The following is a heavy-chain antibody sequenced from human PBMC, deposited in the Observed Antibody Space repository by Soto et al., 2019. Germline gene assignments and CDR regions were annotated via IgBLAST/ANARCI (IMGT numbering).Heavy chain of an antibody. CDR2: ISGNGDST. CDR1: GFTFSNFA. D-gene: IGHD3-10*01. CDR3: AKDRFWFGELILYYYMDV. V-gene: IGHV3-23*01. Sequence: HPGGSLRLSCAASGFTFSNFAMTWVRQAPGKGLEWVSAISGNGDSTYYADSVKGRFTISRDNSKNTLYLQMNSLRAEDTAVYYCAKDRFWFGELILYYYMDVWGKGTTVTVSS. J-gene: IGHJ6*03.